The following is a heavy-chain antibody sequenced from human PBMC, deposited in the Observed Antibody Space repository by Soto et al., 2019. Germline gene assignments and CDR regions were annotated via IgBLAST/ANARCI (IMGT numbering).Heavy chain of an antibody. J-gene: IGHJ4*02. CDR2: VSDSGTTI. D-gene: IGHD3-3*01. Sequence: PGGSLRLSCAASGFTFSDYYMGWIRQAPGKGLEWVSYVSDSGTTIYYTDSVRGRFTVSRDNAKNSLYLQMNSLRADDTAVYYCARDLQGLEYKGYDFGDYWGRGTLVTVSS. CDR3: ARDLQGLEYKGYDFGDY. CDR1: GFTFSDYY. V-gene: IGHV3-11*01.